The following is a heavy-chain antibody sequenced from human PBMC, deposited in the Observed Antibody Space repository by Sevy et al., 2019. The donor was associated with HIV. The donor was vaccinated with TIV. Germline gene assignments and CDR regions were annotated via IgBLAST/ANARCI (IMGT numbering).Heavy chain of an antibody. CDR3: AKDINRGCDGVNCYSYYYYFYGLDV. Sequence: GGSLRLSCAASGFPFNDHAMHWVRQVPGKGLEWVSGVSWNSRYIGYADSVKGRFTISRDNARQFLYLEMNSLRPEDTALYYCAKDINRGCDGVNCYSYYYYFYGLDVWGQGTTVTVSS. V-gene: IGHV3-9*01. CDR1: GFPFNDHA. D-gene: IGHD2-21*01. CDR2: VSWNSRYI. J-gene: IGHJ6*02.